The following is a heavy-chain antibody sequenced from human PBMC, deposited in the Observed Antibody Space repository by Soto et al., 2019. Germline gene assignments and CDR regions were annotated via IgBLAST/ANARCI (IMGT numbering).Heavy chain of an antibody. Sequence: PSETLSLTCAVSGGSISSGGYSWSWIRQPPGKGLEWIGYIYHSGSTYYNPSLKSRVTISVDRSKNQFSLKLSSVTAADTAVYYCARVRHYDFWSGPRYFDYWGQGTLVTVSS. CDR2: IYHSGST. CDR3: ARVRHYDFWSGPRYFDY. CDR1: GGSISSGGYS. V-gene: IGHV4-30-2*01. J-gene: IGHJ4*02. D-gene: IGHD3-3*01.